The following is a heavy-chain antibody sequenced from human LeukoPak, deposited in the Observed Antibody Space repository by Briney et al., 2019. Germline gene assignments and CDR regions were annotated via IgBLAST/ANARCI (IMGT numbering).Heavy chain of an antibody. D-gene: IGHD4-17*01. CDR2: INPRGDNT. J-gene: IGHJ6*03. CDR3: AATGDPEGRYYYYYMDV. CDR1: GYTFTRFY. Sequence: ASVKVSCKASGYTFTRFYMHWVRQARGQGLEWVGTINPRGDNTSYAQKFQGRVTMTRDMSTSTVYMELSSLRSEDTAVYYCAATGDPEGRYYYYYMDVWGKGTTVTISS. V-gene: IGHV1-46*01.